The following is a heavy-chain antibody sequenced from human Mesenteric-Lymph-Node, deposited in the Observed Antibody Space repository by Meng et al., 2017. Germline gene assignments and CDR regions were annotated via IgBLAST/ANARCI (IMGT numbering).Heavy chain of an antibody. D-gene: IGHD4-23*01. V-gene: IGHV3-23*01. CDR1: GFTFSSWA. CDR3: AKYLGGNPRNNNYYYILDV. CDR2: ISGSGDST. Sequence: GGSLRLSCADSGFTFSSWAMSWVRQAPGKGLEWVSTISGSGDSTYYADSVKGRFTISRDNSKSTMYLQMNSLRSEDTSVYYCAKYLGGNPRNNNYYYILDVWGQGTTVTVSS. J-gene: IGHJ6*02.